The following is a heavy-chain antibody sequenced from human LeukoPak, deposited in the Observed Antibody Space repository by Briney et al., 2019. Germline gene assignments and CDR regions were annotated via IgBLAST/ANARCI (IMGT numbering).Heavy chain of an antibody. CDR1: GFTFSSYG. CDR2: IWYDGSNK. CDR3: ARGSIDVYYFDY. V-gene: IGHV3-33*01. J-gene: IGHJ4*02. Sequence: GRSLRLSCAASGFTFSSYGMHWVRQAPGKGLGWVAVIWYDGSNKYYADSVKGRFTISRDNSKNTLYLQMNSLRAEDTAVYYCARGSIDVYYFDYWGQGTLVTVSS. D-gene: IGHD6-6*01.